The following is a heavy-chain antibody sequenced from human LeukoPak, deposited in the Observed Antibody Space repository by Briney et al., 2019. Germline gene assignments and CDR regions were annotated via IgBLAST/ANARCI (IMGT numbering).Heavy chain of an antibody. CDR1: GGSMNTISYY. CDR2: VYSRGSI. V-gene: IGHV4-39*07. D-gene: IGHD3-16*01. Sequence: PSETLSLTCTVSGGSMNTISYYWVWIRQAPEKGLEWIGSVYSRGSIYSNPSLRSRVTISLDTSKNQFSLNLSSVTVADTAVYYCARDRLSLGAFDIWGPGTTVIVS. J-gene: IGHJ3*02. CDR3: ARDRLSLGAFDI.